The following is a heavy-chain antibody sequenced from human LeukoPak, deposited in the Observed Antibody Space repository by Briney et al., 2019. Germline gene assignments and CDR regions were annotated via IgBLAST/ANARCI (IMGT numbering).Heavy chain of an antibody. CDR1: GYTFTGYY. D-gene: IGHD5-12*01. CDR3: ARRGYDLGYYYYGMDV. J-gene: IGHJ6*02. V-gene: IGHV1-2*02. Sequence: ASVKVSCKASGYTFTGYYMHWVRQAPGQGLEWMGWINPNSGGTNYAQKFQGRVTMTRDTSISTAYMELSRLRSDDTAVYYCARRGYDLGYYYYGMDVWGQGTTVTVSS. CDR2: INPNSGGT.